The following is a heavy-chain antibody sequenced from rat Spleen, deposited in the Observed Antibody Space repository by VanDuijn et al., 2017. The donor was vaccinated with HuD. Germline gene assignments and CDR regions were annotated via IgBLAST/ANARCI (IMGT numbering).Heavy chain of an antibody. D-gene: IGHD4-3*01. Sequence: EVQLVESGGGLVQPGRSLKLSCTTSGFTFSNSYMAWVRQAPKKGLEWVATISYDGSSTYYRDSVKGRFTISRDNAKSTLYLQMDSLRSEDTATYYCARHNSGYGVMDAWGQGASVTVSS. CDR3: ARHNSGYGVMDA. CDR1: GFTFSNSY. J-gene: IGHJ4*01. V-gene: IGHV5-7*01. CDR2: ISYDGSST.